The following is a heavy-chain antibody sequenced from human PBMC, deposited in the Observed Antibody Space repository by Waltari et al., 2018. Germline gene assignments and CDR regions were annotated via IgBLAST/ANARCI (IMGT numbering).Heavy chain of an antibody. CDR2: IYHSGST. J-gene: IGHJ6*02. Sequence: QVQLQESGPGLVKPSETLSLTCTVSGYSISSGYYWGWIRQPPGKGLEWIGSIYHSGSTYYNPSLKSRVTISVDTSKNQFSLKLSSVTAADTAVYYCARDRWTFYYYYGMDVWGQGTTVTVSS. V-gene: IGHV4-38-2*02. D-gene: IGHD3-16*01. CDR1: GYSISSGYY. CDR3: ARDRWTFYYYYGMDV.